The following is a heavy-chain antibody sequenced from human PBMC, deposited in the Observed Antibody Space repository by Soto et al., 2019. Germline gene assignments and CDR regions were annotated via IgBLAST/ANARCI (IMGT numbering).Heavy chain of an antibody. Sequence: SETLSLTCTVSGGSISSGGYYWSWIRQHPGKGLEWIGCIYYSGSTHYNPSLKSRVTVSVDTSKNQFSLKLTSVTAADTAVYFCVSHRNYIVVSGSFFDYWSQGTLVTVSS. CDR3: VSHRNYIVVSGSFFDY. CDR2: IYYSGST. D-gene: IGHD6-19*01. J-gene: IGHJ4*02. CDR1: GGSISSGGYY. V-gene: IGHV4-31*03.